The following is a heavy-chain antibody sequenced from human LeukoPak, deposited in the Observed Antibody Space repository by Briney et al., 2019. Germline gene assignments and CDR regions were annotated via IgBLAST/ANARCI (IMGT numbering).Heavy chain of an antibody. CDR3: ARDDYYDSTGYFDY. J-gene: IGHJ4*02. V-gene: IGHV3-48*01. Sequence: PGGSLRLSCAASGFTFSSYSMKWVRQAPGKGLEWVSHISSSSSTIYYADSVKGRFTISRDNAKNSLYLQMNSLRAEDTAVYYCARDDYYDSTGYFDYWGQGTLATVSS. CDR2: ISSSSSTI. CDR1: GFTFSSYS. D-gene: IGHD3-22*01.